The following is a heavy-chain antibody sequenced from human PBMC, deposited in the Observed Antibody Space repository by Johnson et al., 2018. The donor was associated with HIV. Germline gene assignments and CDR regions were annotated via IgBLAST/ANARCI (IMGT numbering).Heavy chain of an antibody. J-gene: IGHJ3*02. CDR1: GFTFRNYD. D-gene: IGHD3-22*01. CDR3: VRVKSCGYYRDAIDI. CDR2: IGTAGDT. Sequence: VQLVESGGGLVQPGGSLRLSCAASGFTFRNYDMHWVRQVTGKGLEWVSAIGTAGDTYYPGSVKGRFTISRANAKNSLYLQMNSLRPGDTADYYLVRVKSCGYYRDAIDIWGQGTKVTVSS. V-gene: IGHV3-13*01.